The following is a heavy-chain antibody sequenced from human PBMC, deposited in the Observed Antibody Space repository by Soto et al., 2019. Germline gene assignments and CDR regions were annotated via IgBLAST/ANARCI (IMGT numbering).Heavy chain of an antibody. V-gene: IGHV1-18*01. CDR1: GYTFTSYG. CDR2: ISAYNGNT. Sequence: ASVKVSCKASGYTFTSYGISWVRQAPGQGLEWMGWISAYNGNTNYAQKLQGRVTMTTDTSTSTAYMELRSLRSDDTAVYYCARDRTDPYYDSRGYSDLDYWGQGTLVTVSS. CDR3: ARDRTDPYYDSRGYSDLDY. J-gene: IGHJ4*02. D-gene: IGHD3-22*01.